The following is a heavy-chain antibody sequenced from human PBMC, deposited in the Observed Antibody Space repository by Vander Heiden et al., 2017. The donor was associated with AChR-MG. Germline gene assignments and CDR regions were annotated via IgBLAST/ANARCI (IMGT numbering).Heavy chain of an antibody. J-gene: IGHJ5*02. CDR1: GFTFDNYA. V-gene: IGHV3-23*01. CDR3: AKTPDYSCDSPSCTFQS. Sequence: EVQLLDSGGGLVQPGGSLRLSCTAGGFTFDNYAMSWVRQAPGKGLEWFSGINGGGHTTYYADSVKGRFTISRDNSKNILYVQMNNLRAEDTAVYYCAKTPDYSCDSPSCTFQSWGQGTLVTVSS. CDR2: INGGGHTT. D-gene: IGHD3-22*01.